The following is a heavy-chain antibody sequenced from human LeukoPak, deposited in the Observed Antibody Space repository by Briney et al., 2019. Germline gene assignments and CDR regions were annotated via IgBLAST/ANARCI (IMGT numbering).Heavy chain of an antibody. CDR1: GGSISSYY. CDR3: ARVRPNVETAMVFDY. Sequence: EASETLSLTCTVSGGSISSYYWSWIRQPPGKGLEWIGYIYYSGSTNYNPCLKSRVTISVDTSKNQFSLKLSSVTAADTAVYYCARVRPNVETAMVFDYRGQGTLVTVSS. J-gene: IGHJ4*02. D-gene: IGHD5-18*01. CDR2: IYYSGST. V-gene: IGHV4-59*01.